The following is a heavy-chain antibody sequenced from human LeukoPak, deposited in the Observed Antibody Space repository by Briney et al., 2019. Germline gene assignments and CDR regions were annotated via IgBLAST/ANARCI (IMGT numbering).Heavy chain of an antibody. CDR2: ISGTGDNT. CDR1: GFAFISFT. Sequence: GGSLRLSCAASGFAFISFTMSWVRQTPGKGLEWVASISGTGDNTYYADSVKGRFTISRDNSRNTLYLQMNSLGAEDAAVYYCAKDHGVAVTGMFYWGQGTLVTVSS. CDR3: AKDHGVAVTGMFY. V-gene: IGHV3-23*01. J-gene: IGHJ4*02. D-gene: IGHD6-19*01.